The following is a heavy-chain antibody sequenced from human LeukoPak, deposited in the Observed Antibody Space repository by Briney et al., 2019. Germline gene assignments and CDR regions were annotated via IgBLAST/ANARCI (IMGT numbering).Heavy chain of an antibody. D-gene: IGHD3-3*01. J-gene: IGHJ4*02. Sequence: GGSLRLSCAASGFTFSDYYMSWIRQAPGKGLEWVSYISSSCSTIYYADSVKGRFTISRDNAKNSLYLQMNSLRAEDTAVYYCARVQTYYDFWSGYQGHFYFDYWGQGTLVTVSS. V-gene: IGHV3-11*01. CDR2: ISSSCSTI. CDR3: ARVQTYYDFWSGYQGHFYFDY. CDR1: GFTFSDYY.